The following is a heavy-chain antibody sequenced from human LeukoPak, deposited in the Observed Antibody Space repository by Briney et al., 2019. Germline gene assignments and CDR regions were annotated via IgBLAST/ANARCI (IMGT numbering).Heavy chain of an antibody. Sequence: APVKVSCKASGYTFTSHYMHWVRQAPGQGLEWVGIINPSGGSTSYAQKLQGRVTMTRDTSTSTVYMELSSLRSEDTAVYYCARANGRSGWYDYWGQGTLVTVSS. CDR1: GYTFTSHY. CDR2: INPSGGST. J-gene: IGHJ4*02. V-gene: IGHV1-46*01. CDR3: ARANGRSGWYDY. D-gene: IGHD6-19*01.